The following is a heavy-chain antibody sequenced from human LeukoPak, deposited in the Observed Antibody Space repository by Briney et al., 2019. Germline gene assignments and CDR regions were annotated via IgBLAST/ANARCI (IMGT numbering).Heavy chain of an antibody. CDR1: GYTFTIYA. CDR2: INTNTGNP. CDR3: ARDDGSSGMDV. D-gene: IGHD5-24*01. V-gene: IGHV7-4-1*02. Sequence: ASVNVSCKASGYTFTIYAMNWVRQAPGQGLEWMGWINTNTGNPTYAQGSTGRFVFSLDTSVSTAYLQISSLKAEDTAVYYCARDDGSSGMDVWGQGTTVTVSS. J-gene: IGHJ6*02.